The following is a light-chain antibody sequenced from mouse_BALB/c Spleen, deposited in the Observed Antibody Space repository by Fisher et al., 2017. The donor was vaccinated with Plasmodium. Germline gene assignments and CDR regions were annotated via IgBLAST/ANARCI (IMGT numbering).Light chain of an antibody. CDR2: YAS. V-gene: IGKV5-45*01. Sequence: DIVLTQATATLSVTPGDRVSLSCRAGQRISNNLHWYQQKSHESPRLLITYASQSISGIPSRFSGSGSGTDFTLSINSVETEDFGMYFCQQSNGWPLTFGAGTKLELK. CDR1: QRISNN. J-gene: IGKJ5*01. CDR3: QQSNGWPLT.